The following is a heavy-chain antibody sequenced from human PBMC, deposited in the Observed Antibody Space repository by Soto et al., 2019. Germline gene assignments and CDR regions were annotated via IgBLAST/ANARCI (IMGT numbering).Heavy chain of an antibody. CDR3: VRALRHTAMVYPWFDP. J-gene: IGHJ5*02. D-gene: IGHD5-18*01. CDR1: GASVSTGAYY. V-gene: IGHV4-31*03. CDR2: VYESGYT. Sequence: PSYTLSLTFTVSGASVSTGAYYWGWVRQRPGRGLEWIGYVYESGYTYYNMSLKGRLTISLDRSNNQFSLGLTSVTAADTAVYYCVRALRHTAMVYPWFDPWGQGTLVTVSS.